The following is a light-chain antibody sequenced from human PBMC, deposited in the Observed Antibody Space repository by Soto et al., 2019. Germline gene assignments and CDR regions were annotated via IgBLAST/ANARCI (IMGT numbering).Light chain of an antibody. CDR3: QQYNNWPSPIT. CDR2: GAS. V-gene: IGKV3-15*01. CDR1: QSIGSN. Sequence: EVILTQSPGTLSVSPGERATLSCRASQSIGSNLAWYQQKPGQAPSLLIYGASTRAAAIPARFSGSGSGTDFTLTISSPQSEDFAAYYCQQYNNWPSPITFGQGTRLEIK. J-gene: IGKJ5*01.